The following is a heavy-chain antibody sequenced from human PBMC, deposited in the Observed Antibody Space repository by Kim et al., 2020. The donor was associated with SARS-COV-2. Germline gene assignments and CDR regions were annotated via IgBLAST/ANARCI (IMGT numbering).Heavy chain of an antibody. CDR1: GFTFSSYG. D-gene: IGHD2-2*01. V-gene: IGHV3-30*18. CDR3: AKRERLSFDP. J-gene: IGHJ5*02. CDR2: ISYDGSNK. Sequence: GGSLRLSCAASGFTFSSYGMHWVRQAPGKGLEWVAVISYDGSNKYYADSVKGRFTISRDNSKNTLYLQMNSLRAEDTAVYYCAKRERLSFDPWGQGTLVTVSS.